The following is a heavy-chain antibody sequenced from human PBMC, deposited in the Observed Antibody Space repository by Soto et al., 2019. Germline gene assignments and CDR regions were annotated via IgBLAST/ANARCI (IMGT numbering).Heavy chain of an antibody. J-gene: IGHJ3*02. Sequence: QVQLQESGPGLVKPSQTLSLTCTVSGGSISSGDYYWSWIRQSPGKGLEWIGYIYYSGSTYYNPSSTSRVTTSVARAKTPLSPQLTSVTVEQTAVSACARLSTQMISAFDIWGQGTLVTVSS. CDR3: ARLSTQMISAFDI. CDR1: GGSISSGDYY. D-gene: IGHD3-16*01. CDR2: IYYSGST. V-gene: IGHV4-30-4*01.